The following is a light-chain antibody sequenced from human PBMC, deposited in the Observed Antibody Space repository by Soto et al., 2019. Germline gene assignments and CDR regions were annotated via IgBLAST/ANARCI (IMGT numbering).Light chain of an antibody. J-gene: IGLJ1*01. V-gene: IGLV2-14*01. Sequence: LTQPASVSGSPGQSITISCTGTSSDVGGYNYVSWYQQHPGKAPKLMIYDVSNRPSGVSNRFSGSKSGNTASLTISGLQAEDEADYYCSSYTSSSTLGFGTGTKVTVL. CDR3: SSYTSSSTLG. CDR1: SSDVGGYNY. CDR2: DVS.